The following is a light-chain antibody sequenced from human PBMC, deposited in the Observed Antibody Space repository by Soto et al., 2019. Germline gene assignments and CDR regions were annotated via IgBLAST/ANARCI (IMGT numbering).Light chain of an antibody. CDR1: QSISSGY. CDR3: QQYGSSTWT. V-gene: IGKV3-20*01. J-gene: IGKJ1*01. CDR2: GAS. Sequence: EIVLTQSPGTLSLSPGERATLSCRASQSISSGYLAWYQHKPGQAPRLLLYGASSRATGIPDRFTGSGSGSDFTLTISRLEPEDFAVYYCQQYGSSTWTFGQGTKVEVK.